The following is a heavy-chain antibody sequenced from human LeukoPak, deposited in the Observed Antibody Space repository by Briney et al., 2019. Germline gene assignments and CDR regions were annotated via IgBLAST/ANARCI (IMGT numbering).Heavy chain of an antibody. Sequence: SETLSLTCTVSGGSISSYHWSWIRQPPGKGLEWIGYIYYSGSTNYNPSLKSRVTISVDTSKNQFSLKLSSVTAADTAVYYCASLYGSGSGDYWGQGTLVTVSS. CDR2: IYYSGST. V-gene: IGHV4-59*01. D-gene: IGHD3-10*01. CDR3: ASLYGSGSGDY. J-gene: IGHJ4*02. CDR1: GGSISSYH.